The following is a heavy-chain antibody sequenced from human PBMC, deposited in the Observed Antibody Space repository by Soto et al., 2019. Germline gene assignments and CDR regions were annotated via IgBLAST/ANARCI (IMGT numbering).Heavy chain of an antibody. Sequence: ASVKLYCKASGYTFTSYYMHWVRQAPGQGLEWMGIINPSGGSTSYAQKFQGRVTMTRDTSTSTVYMELSSLRSEDTAVYYCARGYGDYYFDYWGQGTLVTVSS. CDR3: ARGYGDYYFDY. CDR2: INPSGGST. J-gene: IGHJ4*02. D-gene: IGHD4-17*01. V-gene: IGHV1-46*03. CDR1: GYTFTSYY.